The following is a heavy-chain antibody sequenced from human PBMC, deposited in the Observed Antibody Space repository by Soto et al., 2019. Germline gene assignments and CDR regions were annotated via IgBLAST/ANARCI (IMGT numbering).Heavy chain of an antibody. Sequence: PGGSLRLSCAASGFTFSSYAMSWVRQAPGKGLEWVSAISGSGGSTYYADSVKGRFTISRDNSKNTLYLQMNSLRAEDTAVYYCAKGLGFQWDGYNSALGYWGQGTLVTVSS. CDR1: GFTFSSYA. V-gene: IGHV3-23*01. CDR2: ISGSGGST. D-gene: IGHD5-12*01. CDR3: AKGLGFQWDGYNSALGY. J-gene: IGHJ4*02.